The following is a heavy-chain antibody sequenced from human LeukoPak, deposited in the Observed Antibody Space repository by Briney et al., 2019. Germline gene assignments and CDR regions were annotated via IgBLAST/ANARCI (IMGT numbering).Heavy chain of an antibody. CDR1: GFTFSSYA. V-gene: IGHV3-23*01. Sequence: GGSLRLSCAASGFTFSSYAMSWVRRAPGKGLEWVSAVRGGRTNTYYADSVKGRFTISRDNSKNMLFLQMNSLRAEDTAVYYCAKQGPYGDYLYRDDWFDPWGQGTLVTVSS. J-gene: IGHJ5*02. D-gene: IGHD4-17*01. CDR3: AKQGPYGDYLYRDDWFDP. CDR2: VRGGRTNT.